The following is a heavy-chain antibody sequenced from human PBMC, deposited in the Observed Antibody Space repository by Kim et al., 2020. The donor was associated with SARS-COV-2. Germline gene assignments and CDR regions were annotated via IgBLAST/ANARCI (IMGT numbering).Heavy chain of an antibody. CDR3: AREGGITMVRGTSGYYGMDV. V-gene: IGHV1-2*04. J-gene: IGHJ6*02. D-gene: IGHD3-10*01. CDR2: INPNSGGT. CDR1: GYTFTGYY. Sequence: ASVKVSCKASGYTFTGYYMHWVRQAPGQGLEWMGWINPNSGGTNYAQKFQGWVTMTRDTSISTAYMELSRLRSDDTAVYYCAREGGITMVRGTSGYYGMDVWGQGTTVTVSS.